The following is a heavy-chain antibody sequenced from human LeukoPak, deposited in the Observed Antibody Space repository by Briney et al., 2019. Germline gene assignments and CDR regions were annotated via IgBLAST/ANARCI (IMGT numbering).Heavy chain of an antibody. J-gene: IGHJ4*02. CDR1: GYIFTGYY. D-gene: IGHD6-13*01. Sequence: GASVKVSCKASGYIFTGYYMHWVRQAPGQGLEWMGWINPNSGDTNYAQKFQGRVTMTRDASISTAYMELSRLRSDDTAVYYCARDGLYGAAAGIVDYWGQGTLVTVSS. CDR3: ARDGLYGAAAGIVDY. V-gene: IGHV1-2*02. CDR2: INPNSGDT.